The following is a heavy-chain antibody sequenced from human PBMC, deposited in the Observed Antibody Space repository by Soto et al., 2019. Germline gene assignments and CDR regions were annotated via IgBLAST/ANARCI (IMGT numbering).Heavy chain of an antibody. V-gene: IGHV3-74*01. CDR1: GFTFSSYW. CDR2: INSDGSST. Sequence: GGSLRLSCAASGFTFSSYWMHWVRQAPEKGLMWVSHINSDGSSTTYADSVKGRFTISRDNAKNTLFLQMGSLRAEDMAVYYCARTSGYAFDYWGRGT. CDR3: ARTSGYAFDY. D-gene: IGHD5-12*01. J-gene: IGHJ4*02.